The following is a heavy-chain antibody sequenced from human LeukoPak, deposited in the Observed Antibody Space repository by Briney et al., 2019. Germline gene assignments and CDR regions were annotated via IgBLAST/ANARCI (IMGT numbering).Heavy chain of an antibody. V-gene: IGHV3-48*03. CDR3: TTLTVPTNFDY. J-gene: IGHJ4*02. CDR2: INSSGTTT. D-gene: IGHD1-14*01. Sequence: GGSLRLSCAASGLSFSVYEIHWVRQAPGKGLEWISDINSSGTTTYYADSEKGRFTIARDNDKHLLYLQINIITAEATAHYYCTTLTVPTNFDYWGRGTLVTVSS. CDR1: GLSFSVYE.